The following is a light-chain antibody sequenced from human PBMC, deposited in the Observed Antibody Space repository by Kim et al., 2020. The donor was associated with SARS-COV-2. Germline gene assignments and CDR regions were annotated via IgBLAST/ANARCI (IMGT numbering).Light chain of an antibody. J-gene: IGKJ4*01. CDR1: QSINRS. V-gene: IGKV3-11*01. CDR2: DAS. Sequence: EIVLTQSPAALSLSPGDRATLSCRASQSINRSLAWYQQKPGQAPRLLIYDASTRATGIPARFSGSGSGTDFSLTIRSLEPEDFAIYYCQKHSDWPLTFGGGTKVDIK. CDR3: QKHSDWPLT.